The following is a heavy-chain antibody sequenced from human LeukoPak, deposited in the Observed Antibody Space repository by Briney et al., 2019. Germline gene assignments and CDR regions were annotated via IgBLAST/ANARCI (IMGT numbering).Heavy chain of an antibody. CDR2: IIPILDIA. V-gene: IGHV1-69*04. J-gene: IGHJ4*02. CDR3: ARDNPPYCNGGSCYSY. CDR1: GGTFSSYA. Sequence: SVKVSCKASGGTFSSYALSGVRQAPQEALEWMGRIIPILDIASYAQKFQDRVTITADESTGTAYMELSSLRSEDTAIYYCARDNPPYCNGGSCYSYWGQGTLVTISS. D-gene: IGHD2-15*01.